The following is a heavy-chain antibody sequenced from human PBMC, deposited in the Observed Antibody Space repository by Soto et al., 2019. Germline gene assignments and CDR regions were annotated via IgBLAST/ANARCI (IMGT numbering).Heavy chain of an antibody. CDR2: ISSSSSYI. V-gene: IGHV3-21*01. Sequence: GGSLRLSCAASGFTFSSYSMNWVRQAPGKGLEWVSSISSSSSYIYYADSVKGRFTISRDNAKNSLYLQMNSLRAEDTAVYYCARDSVGAPPFDYWGQGTLVTVSS. CDR1: GFTFSSYS. J-gene: IGHJ4*02. CDR3: ARDSVGAPPFDY. D-gene: IGHD1-26*01.